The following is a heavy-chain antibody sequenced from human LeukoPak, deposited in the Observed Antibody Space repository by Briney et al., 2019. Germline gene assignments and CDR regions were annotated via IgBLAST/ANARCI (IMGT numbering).Heavy chain of an antibody. Sequence: PSETLSLTCAVYGGSFSGYYWSWIRQPPGKGLEWIGEINHSGSTNYNPSLKSRVTISVDTSKNQFSLKLSSVTAADTAVYYCARGGEQWLAYFDYWGPGTLVTVSS. D-gene: IGHD6-19*01. J-gene: IGHJ4*02. V-gene: IGHV4-34*01. CDR2: INHSGST. CDR1: GGSFSGYY. CDR3: ARGGEQWLAYFDY.